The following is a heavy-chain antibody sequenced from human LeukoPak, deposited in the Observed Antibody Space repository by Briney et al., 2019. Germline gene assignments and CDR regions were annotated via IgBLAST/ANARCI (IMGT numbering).Heavy chain of an antibody. Sequence: SETLSLTCTVSGGSISSYYGSWIRQPPGKGLEWIGYIYYSGSTNHNPSLKSRVTISVDTSKNQFSLKLSSVTAADTAVYYCARSPDGSGSYYGVAYNWFDPWGQGTLVTVSS. CDR1: GGSISSYY. D-gene: IGHD3-10*01. CDR2: IYYSGST. J-gene: IGHJ5*02. V-gene: IGHV4-59*08. CDR3: ARSPDGSGSYYGVAYNWFDP.